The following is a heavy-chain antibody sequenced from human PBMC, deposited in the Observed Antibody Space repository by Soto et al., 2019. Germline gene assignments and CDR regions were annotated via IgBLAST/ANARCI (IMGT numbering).Heavy chain of an antibody. V-gene: IGHV3-48*04. Sequence: PGGSLRLSCAASGFTFSSYGMHWVRRAPGKGLEWVSYISSSGSTIYYADSVKGRFTISRDNAKNSLYLQMNSLRAEDTAVYYCARAKHIVVVTANVGAFDIWGQGTMVTVSS. CDR1: GFTFSSYG. D-gene: IGHD2-21*02. CDR3: ARAKHIVVVTANVGAFDI. CDR2: ISSSGSTI. J-gene: IGHJ3*02.